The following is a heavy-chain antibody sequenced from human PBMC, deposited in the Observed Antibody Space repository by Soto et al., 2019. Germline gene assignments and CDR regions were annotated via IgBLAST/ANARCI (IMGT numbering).Heavy chain of an antibody. CDR3: ARHLELRGWFDP. CDR2: IDPSDSYT. J-gene: IGHJ5*02. CDR1: GYSFTNYW. D-gene: IGHD1-7*01. V-gene: IGHV5-10-1*01. Sequence: PGESLKISCKGSGYSFTNYWISWVRQMPGKGLEWMGRIDPSDSYTNYSPSFQGHVTISADKSISTAYLQWSSLKASDTAMYYCARHLELRGWFDPWGQGTLVTVSS.